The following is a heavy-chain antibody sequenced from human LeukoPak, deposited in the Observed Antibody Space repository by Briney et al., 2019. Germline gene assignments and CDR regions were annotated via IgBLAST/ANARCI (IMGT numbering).Heavy chain of an antibody. J-gene: IGHJ4*02. CDR1: GFTFSSYE. CDR2: ISSGSSTI. V-gene: IGHV3-48*03. CDR3: ARDGMSDYDYFDY. Sequence: GGSLRLSCAASGFTFSSYEMSWVRQAPGKGLEWVSYISSGSSTIYYADSVKGRFTISRDNAKNSLYLHMNSLRAEDTAVYYCARDGMSDYDYFDYWGQGTLVTVSS. D-gene: IGHD5-12*01.